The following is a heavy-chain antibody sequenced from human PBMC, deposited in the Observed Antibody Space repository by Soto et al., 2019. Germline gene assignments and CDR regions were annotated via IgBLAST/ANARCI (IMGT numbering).Heavy chain of an antibody. V-gene: IGHV4-31*03. Sequence: PSETLSLTCTVSGGSISSGGYYWSWIRQHPGKGLEWIGYIYYSGSTYYNPSLKSRVTISVDTSKNQFSLKLSSVTAADTAVYYCARGISPPQYYDVPSARFDPWGQGTLVTVSS. J-gene: IGHJ5*02. CDR1: GGSISSGGYY. D-gene: IGHD3-22*01. CDR3: ARGISPPQYYDVPSARFDP. CDR2: IYYSGST.